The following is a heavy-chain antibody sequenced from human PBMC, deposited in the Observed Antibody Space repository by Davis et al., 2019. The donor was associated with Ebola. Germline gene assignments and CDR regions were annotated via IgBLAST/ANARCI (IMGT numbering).Heavy chain of an antibody. V-gene: IGHV3-30-3*01. D-gene: IGHD1-7*01. CDR3: ARHSGTTVWYYYMDV. CDR1: GFTFSSYA. J-gene: IGHJ6*03. CDR2: ISYDGSNK. Sequence: PGGSLRLSCAASGFTFSSYAMHWVRQAPGKGLEWVAVISYDGSNKYYADSVKGRFTISRDNAKNSLYLQMNSLRAEDTALYYCARHSGTTVWYYYMDVWGKGTTVTVSS.